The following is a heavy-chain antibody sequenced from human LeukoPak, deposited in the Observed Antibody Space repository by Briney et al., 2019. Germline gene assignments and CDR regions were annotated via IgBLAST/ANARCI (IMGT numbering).Heavy chain of an antibody. CDR3: ARGRGDGCWEDDAFDI. J-gene: IGHJ3*02. CDR2: IYYSGST. Sequence: SESLSLTCTVSGGSISSSNFYWGWIRQPPGKGLEWIGSIYYSGSTYYNPSLKSRVTISVDTSKNQFSLKLSSVTAADTAVYYCARGRGDGCWEDDAFDIWGQGTMVTVSS. V-gene: IGHV4-39*07. D-gene: IGHD5-24*01. CDR1: GGSISSSNFY.